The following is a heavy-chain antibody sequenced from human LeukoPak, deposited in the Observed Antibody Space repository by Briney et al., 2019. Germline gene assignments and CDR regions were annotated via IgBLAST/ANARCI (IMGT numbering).Heavy chain of an antibody. V-gene: IGHV1-2*02. Sequence: ASVKVSCKASGYTFTGYYMHWVRQAPGQGLEWMGWINPNSGGTNYAQKFQGRVTMTRDTSISTAYMELSRLRSDDTAVYYCARDHEIHPWAVVPAASSWFDPWGQGTLVTVSS. CDR1: GYTFTGYY. CDR3: ARDHEIHPWAVVPAASSWFDP. CDR2: INPNSGGT. J-gene: IGHJ5*02. D-gene: IGHD2-2*01.